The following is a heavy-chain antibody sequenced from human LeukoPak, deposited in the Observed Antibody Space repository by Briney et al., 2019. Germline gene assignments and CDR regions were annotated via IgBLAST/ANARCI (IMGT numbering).Heavy chain of an antibody. CDR2: IYYSGST. D-gene: IGHD6-19*01. Sequence: SETLSLTCTVSGGSISSYYWSWIRQPPGKGLEWIGYIYYSGSTNYNPSLKSRVTISVDTSKNQFSLKLSSVIAADTAVYYCARGLAPRPYYYYGMDVWGQGTTVTVSS. CDR3: ARGLAPRPYYYYGMDV. CDR1: GGSISSYY. V-gene: IGHV4-59*01. J-gene: IGHJ6*02.